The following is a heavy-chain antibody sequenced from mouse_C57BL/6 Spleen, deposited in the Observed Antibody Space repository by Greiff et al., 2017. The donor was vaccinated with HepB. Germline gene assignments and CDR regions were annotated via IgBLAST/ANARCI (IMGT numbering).Heavy chain of an antibody. Sequence: VQLQQSGPELVKPGASVKISCKASGYSFTSYYIHWVKQRPGQGLEWIGWIYPGSGNTKYNEKFKGKATLTADTSSSNAYMQLSSLTSEDSAVYYCARYGLTGTHYFDYWGQGTTLTVSS. V-gene: IGHV1-66*01. D-gene: IGHD4-1*01. J-gene: IGHJ2*01. CDR1: GYSFTSYY. CDR2: IYPGSGNT. CDR3: ARYGLTGTHYFDY.